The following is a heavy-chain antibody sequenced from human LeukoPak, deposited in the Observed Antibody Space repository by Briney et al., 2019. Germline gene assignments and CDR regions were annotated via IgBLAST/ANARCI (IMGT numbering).Heavy chain of an antibody. CDR1: GLSFSDYN. CDR2: ITSTSRDK. V-gene: IGHV3-21*01. D-gene: IGHD6-13*01. J-gene: IGHJ4*02. Sequence: GGSLRLSCVTSGLSFSDYNMNWVRQAPGRGLEWVSSITSTSRDKSYADSVRGRFTISRDNAKNSLFLQMDTLGAEDTAVYYCARDLSSYFLHYIDFWGQGTLVTVSS. CDR3: ARDLSSYFLHYIDF.